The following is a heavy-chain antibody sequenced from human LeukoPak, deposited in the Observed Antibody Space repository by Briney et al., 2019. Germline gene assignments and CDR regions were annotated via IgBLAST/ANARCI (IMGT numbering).Heavy chain of an antibody. D-gene: IGHD2-15*01. J-gene: IGHJ5*02. CDR1: GGSISSYY. V-gene: IGHV4-4*07. CDR2: IYTSGST. CDR3: ARWGYCSGGSCYKWFDP. Sequence: PSETLSHTCTVSGGSISSYYWSWIRQPAGKGLEWIGRIYTSGSTNYNPSLKSRVTMSVDTSKNQFSLKLSSVTAADTAVYYCARWGYCSGGSCYKWFDPWGQGTLVTVSS.